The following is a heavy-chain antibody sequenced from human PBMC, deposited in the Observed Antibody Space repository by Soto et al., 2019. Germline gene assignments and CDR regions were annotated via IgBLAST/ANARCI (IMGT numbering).Heavy chain of an antibody. J-gene: IGHJ6*02. Sequence: QVQLVESGGGVVQPGRSLRLSCAASGFTFSSYAMHWVRQAPGKGLEWVAVISYDGSNKYYADSVKGRFTISRDNSKNTLYLHMNSLRAEDTAVYYCARDRRGYSYGTYYYYGMDVWGQGTTVTVSS. CDR3: ARDRRGYSYGTYYYYGMDV. D-gene: IGHD5-18*01. CDR1: GFTFSSYA. V-gene: IGHV3-30-3*01. CDR2: ISYDGSNK.